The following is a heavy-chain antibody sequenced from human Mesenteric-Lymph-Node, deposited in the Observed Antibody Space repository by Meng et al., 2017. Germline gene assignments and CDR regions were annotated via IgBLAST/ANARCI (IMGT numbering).Heavy chain of an antibody. CDR1: GYTFTSYG. V-gene: IGHV1-18*01. Sequence: ASVKVSCKASGYTFTSYGISWVRQAPGQGLEWMGWISAYNGNTNYAQKFQERVTITRDMSTSTAYMELSSLRSEDTAVYYCAGGGGLRIPVWLPDWFDPWGQGTLVTVSS. CDR3: AGGGGLRIPVWLPDWFDP. CDR2: ISAYNGNT. J-gene: IGHJ5*02. D-gene: IGHD5-18*01.